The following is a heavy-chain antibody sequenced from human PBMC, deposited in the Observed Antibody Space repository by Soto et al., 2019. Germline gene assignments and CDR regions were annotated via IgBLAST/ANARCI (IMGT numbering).Heavy chain of an antibody. CDR2: IIPIFGTA. D-gene: IGHD6-6*01. CDR3: AREIAALYYYYYGMDV. V-gene: IGHV1-69*13. CDR1: GGTFSSYA. J-gene: IGHJ6*02. Sequence: SVKVSCKASGGTFSSYAISWVRQAPGQGLEWMGGIIPIFGTANYAQKFQGRVTITADESTSTAYMELSSLRSEDTAVYYCAREIAALYYYYYGMDVWGQGTTVTVSS.